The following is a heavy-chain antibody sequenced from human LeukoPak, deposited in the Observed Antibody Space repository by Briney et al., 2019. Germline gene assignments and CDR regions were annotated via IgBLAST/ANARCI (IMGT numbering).Heavy chain of an antibody. J-gene: IGHJ4*02. CDR3: ARSEVVAATLDY. CDR2: IYYSGST. D-gene: IGHD2-15*01. CDR1: GGSISSSSYY. Sequence: SETLSLTCTVSGGSISSSSYYWGWIRQPPGKGLEWIGSIYYSGSTYYNPSLKSRVTISVDTSKNQSSLKLSSVTAADTAVYYCARSEVVAATLDYWGQGTLVTVSS. V-gene: IGHV4-39*01.